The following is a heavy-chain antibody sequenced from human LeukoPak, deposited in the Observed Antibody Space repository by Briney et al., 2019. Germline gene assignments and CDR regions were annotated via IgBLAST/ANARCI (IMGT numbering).Heavy chain of an antibody. Sequence: PGGSLRLSCAASGFTFSSAAMSWVRQAPGKGLEWVSTISGGGGTTYYSDSVKGRFTISRDNSKNTLFLQMNSLRAEDTAVYYCAKASTFGELNRPFDYWGQGTLVTVSS. V-gene: IGHV3-23*01. J-gene: IGHJ4*02. CDR3: AKASTFGELNRPFDY. CDR1: GFTFSSAA. D-gene: IGHD3-10*01. CDR2: ISGGGGTT.